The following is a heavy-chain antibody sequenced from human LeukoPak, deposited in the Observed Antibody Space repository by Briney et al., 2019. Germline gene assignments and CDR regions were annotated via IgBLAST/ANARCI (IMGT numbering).Heavy chain of an antibody. D-gene: IGHD6-19*01. V-gene: IGHV4-31*03. CDR3: ARGHSSGTLPPYFDY. J-gene: IGHJ4*02. Sequence: SETLSLTCTVSGGSISSGGYYWSWIRQHPGKGLEWIGYIYYSGSTYYNPSLKSRVTISVDTSKNQFSPKLSSVTAADTAVYYCARGHSSGTLPPYFDYWGQGTLVTVSS. CDR2: IYYSGST. CDR1: GGSISSGGYY.